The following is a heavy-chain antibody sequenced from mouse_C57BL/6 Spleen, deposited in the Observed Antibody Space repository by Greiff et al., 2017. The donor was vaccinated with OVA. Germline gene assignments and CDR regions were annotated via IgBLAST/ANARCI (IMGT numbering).Heavy chain of an antibody. CDR3: ASGENDPYYFDY. V-gene: IGHV5-4*01. CDR2: ISDGGSYT. D-gene: IGHD2-3*01. Sequence: EVQGVESGGGLVKPGGSLKLSCAASGFTFSSYAMSWVRQTPEKRLEWVATISDGGSYTYYPDNVKGRFTISRDNAKNNLYLQMSHLKSEDTAMYYCASGENDPYYFDYWGQGTTLTVSS. J-gene: IGHJ2*01. CDR1: GFTFSSYA.